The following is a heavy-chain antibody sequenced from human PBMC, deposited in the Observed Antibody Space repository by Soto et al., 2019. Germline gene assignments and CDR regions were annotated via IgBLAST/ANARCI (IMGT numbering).Heavy chain of an antibody. CDR2: INPATGAA. CDR3: ASGGGVGVAGSAAFDM. D-gene: IGHD3-3*01. CDR1: GYPVTAYY. J-gene: IGHJ3*02. Sequence: QLHLVQSGAVVKKPGASVTVSCSASGYPVTAYYMHWVRQAPGRGLEWMGGINPATGAAKYTQTFQGRVTMTRDTSTRTVFMELRGLASEDTAVFFCASGGGVGVAGSAAFDMWGQGTLVTVSS. V-gene: IGHV1-2*02.